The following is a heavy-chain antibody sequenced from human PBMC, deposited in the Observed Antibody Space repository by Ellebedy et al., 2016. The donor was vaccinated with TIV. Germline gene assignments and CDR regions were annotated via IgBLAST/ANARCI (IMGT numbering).Heavy chain of an antibody. D-gene: IGHD1-26*01. V-gene: IGHV4-59*08. CDR2: IYYSGNL. CDR3: ARHTLVGARNAFDI. CDR1: EFTFSESW. Sequence: ESLKISCAASEFTFSESWMTWVRQAPGKGLEWIGYIYYSGNLNYNPSLKSRVTISVDTSKNQFSLQLSSVTAADTAVYYCARHTLVGARNAFDIWGQGTMVTVSS. J-gene: IGHJ3*02.